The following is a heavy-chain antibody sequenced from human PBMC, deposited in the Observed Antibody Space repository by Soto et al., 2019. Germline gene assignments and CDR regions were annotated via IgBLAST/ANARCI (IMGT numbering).Heavy chain of an antibody. J-gene: IGHJ3*02. Sequence: GGSLRLSCAASGFTFSSYAMSWVRQAPGKGLEWVSAISGSGGSTYYADSVKGRFTISRDNSKNTLYLQMNSLRAEDTAVYYCAKLRVAGTTWGSGAFDIWGQGTMVTVSS. V-gene: IGHV3-23*01. D-gene: IGHD1-1*01. CDR2: ISGSGGST. CDR3: AKLRVAGTTWGSGAFDI. CDR1: GFTFSSYA.